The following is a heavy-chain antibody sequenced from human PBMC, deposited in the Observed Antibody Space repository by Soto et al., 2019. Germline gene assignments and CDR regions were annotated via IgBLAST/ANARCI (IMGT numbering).Heavy chain of an antibody. V-gene: IGHV4-30-4*01. CDR1: GGSISSGDYY. D-gene: IGHD2-2*02. Sequence: SETLSLTCTVSGGSISSGDYYWSWIRQPPGKGLEWIGYIYYSGSTYYNPSLKSRVTISVDTSKNQFSLKLSSVTAADTAVYYCARGRYCSSTSCYTSWFDPWGQGTLVTVSS. CDR2: IYYSGST. J-gene: IGHJ5*02. CDR3: ARGRYCSSTSCYTSWFDP.